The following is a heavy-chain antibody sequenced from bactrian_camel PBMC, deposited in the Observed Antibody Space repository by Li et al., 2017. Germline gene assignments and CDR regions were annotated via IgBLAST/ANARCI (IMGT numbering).Heavy chain of an antibody. Sequence: HVQLVESGGDLLQPGGSMRLSCESSGITYRGPCVGWFRQAPGKGREGVALKDSDGTTSYADSVKGRFIITRDKAKDLVYLQMNGLQPEDTGVYYCAADQLYGTCRDVLDFPARGQGTQVTVS. V-gene: IGHV3S53*01. J-gene: IGHJ4*01. CDR2: KDSDGTT. D-gene: IGHD6*01. CDR1: GITYRGPC. CDR3: AADQLYGTCRDVLDFPA.